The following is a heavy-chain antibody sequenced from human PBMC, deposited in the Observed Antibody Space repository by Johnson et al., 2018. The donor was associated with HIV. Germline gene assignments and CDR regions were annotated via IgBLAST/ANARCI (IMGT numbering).Heavy chain of an antibody. CDR3: ARDWDYYDTSGYYYAYMGDAFDI. Sequence: VQLVESGGGVVRPGGSLRLSCAASGFTFDDYGMSWVRQAPGKGLEWVSGINWNGDITGYADSVTGRFPISTDNAKNSLYLQMSSLRAEDTALYFCARDWDYYDTSGYYYAYMGDAFDIWGQGTMVTVSS. D-gene: IGHD3-22*01. CDR2: INWNGDIT. J-gene: IGHJ3*02. CDR1: GFTFDDYG. V-gene: IGHV3-20*04.